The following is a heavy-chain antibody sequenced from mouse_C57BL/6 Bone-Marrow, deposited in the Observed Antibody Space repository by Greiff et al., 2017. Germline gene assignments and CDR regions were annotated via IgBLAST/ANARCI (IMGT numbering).Heavy chain of an antibody. V-gene: IGHV3-6*01. J-gene: IGHJ2*01. D-gene: IGHD2-4*01. CDR3: ARDWGLYDYDYFDY. CDR1: GYSITSGYY. Sequence: EVQRVESGPGLVKPSQSLSLTCSVTGYSITSGYYWNWIRQFPGNKLEWMGYISYDGSNNYNPSLKNRISITRDTSKNQFFLKLNSVTTEDTATYYCARDWGLYDYDYFDYWGQGTTLTVSS. CDR2: ISYDGSN.